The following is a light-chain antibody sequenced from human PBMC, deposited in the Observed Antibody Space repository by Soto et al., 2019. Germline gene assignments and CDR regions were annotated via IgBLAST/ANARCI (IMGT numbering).Light chain of an antibody. V-gene: IGLV2-14*01. CDR1: SSDVGGSKY. CDR3: TSSTRDSLYV. CDR2: EVT. J-gene: IGLJ1*01. Sequence: QSALTQPASVSGSPGQSITISCTGTSSDVGGSKYVSWYQQYPGKVPRLLIYEVTSRPSGVSNRFSGSKSGNTASLTISGLQAEDEADYFCTSSTRDSLYVFGTGTQLTVL.